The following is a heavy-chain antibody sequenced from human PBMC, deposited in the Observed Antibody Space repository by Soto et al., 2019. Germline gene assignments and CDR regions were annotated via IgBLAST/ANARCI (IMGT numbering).Heavy chain of an antibody. Sequence: PGGSLRLCCAASGFTFSSYGMHWVRQAPGKGLEWVAVIWYDGSNKYYADSVKGRFTISRDNSKNTLYLQMNSLRAEDTAVYYCARYGLPTAGFDYWGQGTLVTSPQ. CDR3: ARYGLPTAGFDY. CDR1: GFTFSSYG. D-gene: IGHD4-17*01. CDR2: IWYDGSNK. V-gene: IGHV3-33*01. J-gene: IGHJ4*02.